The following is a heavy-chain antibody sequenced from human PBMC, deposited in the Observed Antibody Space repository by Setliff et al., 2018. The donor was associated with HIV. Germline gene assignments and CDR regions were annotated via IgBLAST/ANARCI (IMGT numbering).Heavy chain of an antibody. D-gene: IGHD3-22*01. CDR2: IGTAGDT. V-gene: IGHV3-13*01. CDR3: ARTAYYRDSSGYYSVAFDM. Sequence: PGGSLRLSCAASGFTFVNHDIEWVRQAPGKGLVWVSHIGTAGDTYYLDSVKGRFTISREDARNSGYLQMNSLRDDDTAVYFCARTAYYRDSSGYYSVAFDMWGPGTMVTVSS. J-gene: IGHJ3*02. CDR1: GFTFVNHD.